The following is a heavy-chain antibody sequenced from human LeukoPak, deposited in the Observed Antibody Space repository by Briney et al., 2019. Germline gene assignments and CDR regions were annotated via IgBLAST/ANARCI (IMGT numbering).Heavy chain of an antibody. V-gene: IGHV3-48*03. J-gene: IGHJ4*02. D-gene: IGHD3-10*01. Sequence: GGSLRLSCAASGFTFSSYEMNWVRQAPGKGLEWVSYISSSGSTKYYADSVKGRITISRDNAKKSMYLQMNSLRAEDTAVYYCARAFGSGRYSFWGQGTLVSVSS. CDR2: ISSSGSTK. CDR1: GFTFSSYE. CDR3: ARAFGSGRYSF.